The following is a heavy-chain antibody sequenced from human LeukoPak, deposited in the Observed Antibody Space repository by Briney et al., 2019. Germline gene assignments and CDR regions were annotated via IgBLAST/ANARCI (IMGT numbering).Heavy chain of an antibody. CDR2: MNPNSGNT. CDR1: GYTFTSYD. Sequence: ASVKVSCKASGYTFTSYDINWVRQATGQGLEWMGWMNPNSGNTGYAQKFQGRVTMTRNTSISTAYMELSSLRSDDTAVYYCARDGWHSSGWYTGYWGQGTLVTVSS. CDR3: ARDGWHSSGWYTGY. V-gene: IGHV1-8*01. J-gene: IGHJ4*02. D-gene: IGHD6-19*01.